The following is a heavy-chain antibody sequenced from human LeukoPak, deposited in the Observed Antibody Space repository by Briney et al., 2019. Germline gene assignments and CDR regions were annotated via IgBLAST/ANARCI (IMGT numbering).Heavy chain of an antibody. CDR3: ARAPDGRFDP. CDR1: GYSISSGYY. V-gene: IGHV4-38-2*01. D-gene: IGHD1-26*01. Sequence: SETLSLTCAVSGYSISSGYYWGWSRQPPGRGLGWIGSIYHSGSTYYNPSLKSRVTISVDTSKNQFSLKLSSVTAADTAVYYCARAPDGRFDPWGQGTLVTVSS. CDR2: IYHSGST. J-gene: IGHJ5*02.